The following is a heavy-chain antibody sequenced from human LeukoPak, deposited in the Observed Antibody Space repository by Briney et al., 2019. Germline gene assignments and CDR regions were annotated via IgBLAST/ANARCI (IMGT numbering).Heavy chain of an antibody. Sequence: PGRSLRLSCAASGFTFSSYAMHWVRQAPGKGLEWVAVISYDGSNKYYADSVKGRFTISRDNSKNTLYLQMNSLRAEDTAVYYCARGERHAFGIWGQGTMVTVSS. V-gene: IGHV3-30-3*01. CDR3: ARGERHAFGI. J-gene: IGHJ3*02. CDR2: ISYDGSNK. CDR1: GFTFSSYA.